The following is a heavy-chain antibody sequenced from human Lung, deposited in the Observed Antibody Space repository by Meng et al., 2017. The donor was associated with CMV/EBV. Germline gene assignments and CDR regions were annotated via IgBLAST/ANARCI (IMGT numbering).Heavy chain of an antibody. CDR1: GGSGRSGDYY. Sequence: TVSGGSGRSGDYYWSWIRQPPGKGLEWIGYIYYSGNPYYNPSLKSRLTISLDTSKNQFSLRLSSVTAADTALYYCARGSVPLSWFDPWGQGTLVTVSS. D-gene: IGHD5/OR15-5a*01. V-gene: IGHV4-30-4*01. CDR3: ARGSVPLSWFDP. CDR2: IYYSGNP. J-gene: IGHJ5*02.